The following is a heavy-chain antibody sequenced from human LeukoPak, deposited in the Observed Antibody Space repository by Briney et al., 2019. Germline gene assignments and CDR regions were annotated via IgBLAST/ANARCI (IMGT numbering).Heavy chain of an antibody. CDR2: INTSGST. Sequence: SETLSLTCTVSGGSISSNYWSWIRQPPGKGLEWIGYINTSGSTNYNPSLKSRVSTSLDTSRNQFSLKLTSVTAADTAVYYCARRGNWGFFDYWGQGILVSVSS. D-gene: IGHD7-27*01. V-gene: IGHV4-4*09. CDR1: GGSISSNY. J-gene: IGHJ4*02. CDR3: ARRGNWGFFDY.